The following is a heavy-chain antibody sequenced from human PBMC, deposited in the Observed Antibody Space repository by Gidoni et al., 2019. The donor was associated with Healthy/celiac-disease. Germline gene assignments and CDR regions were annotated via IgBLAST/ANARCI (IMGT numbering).Heavy chain of an antibody. CDR2: IWYDGSNK. CDR1: GFTFSSYG. D-gene: IGHD6-13*01. CDR3: ARGDRAGSFDY. V-gene: IGHV3-33*01. Sequence: QVQLVESGCGVVQPGRSLRLSCAAPGFTFSSYGMHWVRQAPGKGLEWVAVIWYDGSNKYYADSVKGRFTISRDNSKNTLYLQMNSLRAEDTAVYYCARGDRAGSFDYWGQGTLVTVSS. J-gene: IGHJ4*02.